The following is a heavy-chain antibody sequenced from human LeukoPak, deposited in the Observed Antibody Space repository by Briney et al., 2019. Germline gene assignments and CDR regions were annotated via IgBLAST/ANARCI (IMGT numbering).Heavy chain of an antibody. V-gene: IGHV3-30*18. Sequence: PGGSLRLSCAASGFTFSSYGMHWVRQAPGKGLEWVAVISYDGSNKYYADSVKGRSTISRDNSKNTLYLQMNSLRAEDTAVYYCAKELPIAAMVPGGSDYWGQGTLVTVSS. CDR1: GFTFSSYG. D-gene: IGHD3-10*01. CDR2: ISYDGSNK. CDR3: AKELPIAAMVPGGSDY. J-gene: IGHJ4*02.